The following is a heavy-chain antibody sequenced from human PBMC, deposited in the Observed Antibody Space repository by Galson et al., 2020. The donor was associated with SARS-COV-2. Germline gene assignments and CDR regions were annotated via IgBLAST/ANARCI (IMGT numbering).Heavy chain of an antibody. D-gene: IGHD2-21*01. J-gene: IGHJ4*02. Sequence: ASVKVSCKASGYTLNSFYIHWVRQAPGQGLEWMGVINPSGDLTSYAQTLRGRVTVTRDMSTQTVYMELSSLTSEDTAVYYCAREWGDINSSVFDYCGQGSLVVVSS. V-gene: IGHV1-46*02. CDR3: AREWGDINSSVFDY. CDR1: GYTLNSFY. CDR2: INPSGDLT.